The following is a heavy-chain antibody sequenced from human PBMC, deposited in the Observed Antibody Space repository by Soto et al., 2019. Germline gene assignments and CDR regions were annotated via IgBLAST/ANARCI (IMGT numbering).Heavy chain of an antibody. J-gene: IGHJ4*02. CDR1: GFTFRDAW. CDR2: IKNIPEGGTT. Sequence: GGSLRLSCAASGFTFRDAWMTWVRQAPGKGLEWVGRIKNIPEGGTTDFAAPVKGRFTISRDDSKNTLYLHMNSLKSEDTAVYYCASSSGSNFPSDYWGQGTLVTVSS. V-gene: IGHV3-15*01. CDR3: ASSSGSNFPSDY. D-gene: IGHD4-4*01.